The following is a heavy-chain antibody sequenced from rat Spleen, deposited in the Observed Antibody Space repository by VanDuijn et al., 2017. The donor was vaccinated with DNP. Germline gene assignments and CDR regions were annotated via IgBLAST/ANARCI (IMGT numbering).Heavy chain of an antibody. CDR2: IFNSGGST. Sequence: EVQLVESGGGLVQPGRSLKLSCVASGFTFSSYWMYWIRQTPGKGLEWVASIFNSGGSTYYPDSVKGRFTISRDNAKNTQYLQMDSLRSEDTATYYCARLRPAFDYWGQGVMVTVSS. CDR3: ARLRPAFDY. V-gene: IGHV5-31*01. J-gene: IGHJ2*01. CDR1: GFTFSSYW.